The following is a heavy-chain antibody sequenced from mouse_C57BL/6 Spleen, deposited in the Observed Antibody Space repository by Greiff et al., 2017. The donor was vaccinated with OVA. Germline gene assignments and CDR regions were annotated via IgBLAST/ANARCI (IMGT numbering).Heavy chain of an antibody. J-gene: IGHJ4*01. CDR2: IHPNSGST. Sequence: QVQLQQPGAELVKPGASVKLSCKASGYTFTSYWMHWVKQRPGQGLEWIGMIHPNSGSTNYNEKFKSKATLTVDKSSSTAYMQLSSLTSEDSAVYYCAREQLRLRGYAMDYWGQGTSVTVSS. CDR1: GYTFTSYW. V-gene: IGHV1-64*01. D-gene: IGHD3-2*02. CDR3: AREQLRLRGYAMDY.